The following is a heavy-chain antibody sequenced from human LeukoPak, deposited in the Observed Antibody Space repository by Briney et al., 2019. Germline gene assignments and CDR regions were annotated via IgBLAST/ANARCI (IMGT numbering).Heavy chain of an antibody. Sequence: GGSLRLSCAASGFTFSNAWMSWVRQAPGKGLEWVRRIKSKTDGGTTDYAAPVKGRFTISRDDSKNTLYLQMNSLKTEDTAVYYCTTDSEVDYWGQGTLVTVSS. CDR2: IKSKTDGGTT. D-gene: IGHD1-26*01. J-gene: IGHJ4*02. CDR3: TTDSEVDY. V-gene: IGHV3-15*01. CDR1: GFTFSNAW.